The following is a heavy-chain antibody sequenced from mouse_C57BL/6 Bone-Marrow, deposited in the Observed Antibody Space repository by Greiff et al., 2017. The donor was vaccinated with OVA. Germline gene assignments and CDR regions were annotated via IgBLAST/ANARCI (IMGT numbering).Heavy chain of an antibody. CDR3: ARSGVYDGYYRFAD. CDR2: IDPNSGGT. CDR1: GYTFTSYW. Sequence: VKLMESGAELVKPGASVKLSCKASGYTFTSYWMHWVKQRPGRGLEWIGRIDPNSGGTKYNEKFKSKATLTVDKPSSTAYMQLSSLTSEDSAVYYCARSGVYDGYYRFADWGQGTLVTVSA. V-gene: IGHV1-72*01. J-gene: IGHJ3*01. D-gene: IGHD2-3*01.